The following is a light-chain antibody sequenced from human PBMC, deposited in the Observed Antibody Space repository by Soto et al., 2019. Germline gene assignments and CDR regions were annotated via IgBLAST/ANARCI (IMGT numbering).Light chain of an antibody. CDR3: KPRSNWPPS. CDR1: QSVSSY. J-gene: IGKJ5*01. V-gene: IGKV3-11*01. Sequence: ELVLTQSPATLSLSPGDRATLSCRASQSVSSYLAWYTQKPGQAPRLLIYDASNRATGIPARFSGSRSGNDVNLTLRSLEPEEGAVDYGKPRSNWPPSVGQGTRLEIK. CDR2: DAS.